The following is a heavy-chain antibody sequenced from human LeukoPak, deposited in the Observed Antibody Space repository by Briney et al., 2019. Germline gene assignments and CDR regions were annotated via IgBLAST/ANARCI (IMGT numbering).Heavy chain of an antibody. J-gene: IGHJ4*02. V-gene: IGHV3-30*04. Sequence: GRSLRLSCEASGFSFSTSGVHWVRQAPGKGLEWVAVISKDGRKNHYADSVKGRFTISRDNSKSTLFLQMNSLRPEDTAIYYCARDLLNYGSAYYDVGIFDSWGQGTLVTVSS. CDR2: ISKDGRKN. CDR3: ARDLLNYGSAYYDVGIFDS. D-gene: IGHD3-10*01. CDR1: GFSFSTSG.